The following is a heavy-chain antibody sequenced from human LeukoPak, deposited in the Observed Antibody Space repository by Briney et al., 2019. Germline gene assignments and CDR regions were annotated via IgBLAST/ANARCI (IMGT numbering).Heavy chain of an antibody. V-gene: IGHV3-48*01. J-gene: IGHJ4*02. Sequence: GGSLRLSCAASGFTFSSYSMNWVRQAPGKGLEWVSYISSSSSTIYYADSVRGRFTISRDNAKNSLYLQMNSLRAEDTAVYYCARERPFDYWGQGTLVTVSS. CDR3: ARERPFDY. CDR2: ISSSSSTI. CDR1: GFTFSSYS.